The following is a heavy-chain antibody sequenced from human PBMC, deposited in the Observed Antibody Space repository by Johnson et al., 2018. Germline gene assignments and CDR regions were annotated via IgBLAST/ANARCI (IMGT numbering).Heavy chain of an antibody. V-gene: IGHV1-46*01. CDR1: GYTFTRYY. CDR2: VNPNDDSA. Sequence: VQLVETGAEVKKPGASVKVSCKASGYTFTRYYIHWVRQAPGQGLEWMGVVNPNDDSARYAQKFQGRVTMTRDTSTSTVHMELSSLRSEDTSVYYCARDWYASPRGYFQHGGQGTLVTVSS. CDR3: ARDWYASPRGYFQH. J-gene: IGHJ1*01. D-gene: IGHD2-8*01.